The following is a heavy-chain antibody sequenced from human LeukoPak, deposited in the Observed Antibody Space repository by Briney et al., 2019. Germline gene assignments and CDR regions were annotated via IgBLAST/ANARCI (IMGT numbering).Heavy chain of an antibody. J-gene: IGHJ4*02. CDR2: ISDDGSRQ. V-gene: IGHV3-30-3*01. CDR1: GFTFSNYA. CDR3: ARDRRGYNYGPSDY. Sequence: PGRSLRLSCAATGFTFSNYAIHWGRQAPGKGLEWVAFISDDGSRQHYADSVKGRFTISRDNSKNTLNLQMNSLRAEDTAVYSCARDRRGYNYGPSDYWGQGTLVTVSS. D-gene: IGHD5-18*01.